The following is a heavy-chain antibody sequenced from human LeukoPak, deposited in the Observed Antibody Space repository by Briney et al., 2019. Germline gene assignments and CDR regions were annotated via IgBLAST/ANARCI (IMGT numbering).Heavy chain of an antibody. Sequence: GGSLRLSCAASGFTFSSYEMNWVRQAPGKGLEWVSYISSSGSTIYYADSVKGRFTISRDNSKNTLYLQMNSLRAEDTAVYYCARGAPGPSTSSWDSSGYYEVPFDYWGQGTLVTVSS. CDR1: GFTFSSYE. CDR2: ISSSGSTI. J-gene: IGHJ4*02. CDR3: ARGAPGPSTSSWDSSGYYEVPFDY. D-gene: IGHD3-22*01. V-gene: IGHV3-48*03.